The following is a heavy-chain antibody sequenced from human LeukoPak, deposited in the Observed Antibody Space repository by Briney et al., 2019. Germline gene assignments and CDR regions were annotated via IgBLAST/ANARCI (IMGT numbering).Heavy chain of an antibody. CDR3: ARDHGDYYLDY. CDR1: GFTFSSYW. CDR2: INSYGGIT. V-gene: IGHV3-74*01. D-gene: IGHD4-17*01. J-gene: IGHJ4*02. Sequence: GGSLTLSCAASGFTFSSYWIHWVRQAPGTGLVWVSRINSYGGITDYADSVKGRFTNSRDNAKNTLYLQMNSLRAEDTAVYYCARDHGDYYLDYWGQGTLVTVSS.